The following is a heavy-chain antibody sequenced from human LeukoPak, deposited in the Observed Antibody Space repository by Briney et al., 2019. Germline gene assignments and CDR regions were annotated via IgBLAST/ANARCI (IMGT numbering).Heavy chain of an antibody. Sequence: SETLSLTCAVYGGSFSGYYWSWIRQPPGKGQEWIGEINHSGSTNYNPSLKSRVTISVDTSKNQFSLKLSSVTAADTAVYYCARQIVLRFLEWLPYRDAFDIWGQGTMVTVSS. CDR2: INHSGST. V-gene: IGHV4-34*01. J-gene: IGHJ3*02. CDR1: GGSFSGYY. D-gene: IGHD3-3*01. CDR3: ARQIVLRFLEWLPYRDAFDI.